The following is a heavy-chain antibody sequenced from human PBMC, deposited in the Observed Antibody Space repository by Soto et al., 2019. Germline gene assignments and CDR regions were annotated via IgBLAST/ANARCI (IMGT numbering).Heavy chain of an antibody. V-gene: IGHV3-33*03. D-gene: IGHD6-19*01. Sequence: WGSLRLSCVVFGFVFRNFGMHWVRQAPDKGLEWLAVIWYDGSKQYYGDSVKGRFTISRNNSKNTVYLQMNSLRAEDTAVYYCARGTAVAGFRFEYWGQGALVTVSS. CDR2: IWYDGSKQ. CDR3: ARGTAVAGFRFEY. J-gene: IGHJ4*02. CDR1: GFVFRNFG.